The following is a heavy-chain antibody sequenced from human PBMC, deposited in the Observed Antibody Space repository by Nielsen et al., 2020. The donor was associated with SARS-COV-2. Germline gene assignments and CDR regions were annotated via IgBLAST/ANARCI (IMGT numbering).Heavy chain of an antibody. J-gene: IGHJ4*02. CDR1: GFTFRSYE. D-gene: IGHD2-2*02. V-gene: IGHV3-48*03. CDR2: ISSSGSTI. CDR3: TRVQYCSSSSCYRGFDY. Sequence: GGSLRLSCAASGFTFRSYEMNWVRQAPGKGLEWVSYISSSGSTIYYADSVKGRFTISRDNAKNSLYLQMNSLRAEDTAVYYCTRVQYCSSSSCYRGFDYWGQGTPVTVSS.